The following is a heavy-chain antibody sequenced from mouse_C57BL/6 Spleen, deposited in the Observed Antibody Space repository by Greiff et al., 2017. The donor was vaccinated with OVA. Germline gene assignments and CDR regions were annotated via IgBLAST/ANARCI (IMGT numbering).Heavy chain of an antibody. V-gene: IGHV2-2*01. CDR1: GFSFTSYG. J-gene: IGHJ4*01. Sequence: VKLMESGPGLVQPSQSLSITCTVSGFSFTSYGVHWVRQSPGKGLEWLGVIWSGGSTDYNAAFISRLSITKDNSKSQVFLKINRLQADDTAIYYCAREVLTTVVKDYGAMDYWGQGTSVTVSA. D-gene: IGHD1-1*01. CDR2: IWSGGST. CDR3: AREVLTTVVKDYGAMDY.